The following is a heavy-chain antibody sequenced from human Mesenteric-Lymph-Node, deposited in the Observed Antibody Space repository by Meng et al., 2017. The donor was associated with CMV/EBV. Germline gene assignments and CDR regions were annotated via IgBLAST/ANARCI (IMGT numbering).Heavy chain of an antibody. CDR3: AREAFCGSTSCYDYYYGMDV. Sequence: SQTLSLTCAASGFTVSSNEMSWVRQPPGKGLEWIGHISYGGSTYYNPSLKSRLTISVDTSMNQLSLRLRSVTAADTAVYYCAREAFCGSTSCYDYYYGMDVWGQGTTVTVSS. V-gene: IGHV4-30-4*08. J-gene: IGHJ6*02. CDR2: ISYGGST. CDR1: GFTVSSNEM. D-gene: IGHD2-2*01.